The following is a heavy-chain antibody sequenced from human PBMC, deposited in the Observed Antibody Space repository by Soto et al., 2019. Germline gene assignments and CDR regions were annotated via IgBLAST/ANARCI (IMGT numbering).Heavy chain of an antibody. CDR1: GGSISSGGYY. Sequence: SETLSLTCTVSGGSISSGGYYWSWIRQHPGKGLEWIGYIYYSGSTYYNPSLKSRVTISVDTSKNQFSLKLSSVTAADTAVYYWARGYCGGDCYAYYYYYGMDVWGQGTTVTVSS. CDR3: ARGYCGGDCYAYYYYYGMDV. V-gene: IGHV4-31*03. CDR2: IYYSGST. J-gene: IGHJ6*02. D-gene: IGHD2-21*02.